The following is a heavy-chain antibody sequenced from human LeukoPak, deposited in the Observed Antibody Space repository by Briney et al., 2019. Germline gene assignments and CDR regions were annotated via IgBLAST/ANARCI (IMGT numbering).Heavy chain of an antibody. Sequence: GALLKISCKGSGYSFTNYWIAWLRQMPGKGLVWMGIIYPGDSDTTYSPSFQGQVTISADKSISTAYLQWSSLKASDIAMYYCARHGIPAAGSPLGAFDIWGQGTMVTVSS. V-gene: IGHV5-51*01. D-gene: IGHD6-13*01. CDR2: IYPGDSDT. CDR3: ARHGIPAAGSPLGAFDI. CDR1: GYSFTNYW. J-gene: IGHJ3*02.